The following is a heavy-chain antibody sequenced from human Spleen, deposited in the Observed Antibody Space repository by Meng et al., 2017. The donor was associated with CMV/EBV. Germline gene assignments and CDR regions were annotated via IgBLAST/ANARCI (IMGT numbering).Heavy chain of an antibody. CDR2: MNPESGTT. CDR1: GYTFTGYH. J-gene: IGHJ4*02. V-gene: IGHV1-46*01. Sequence: ASVKVSCKASGYTFTGYHIHWVRQAPGQGLEWMGRMNPESGTTRYAQKFQGRVTMTRDTSTSTAYMEMSSLRFDDTAVYYCARPTRGYYARHIDDWGQGTLVTVSS. CDR3: ARPTRGYYARHIDD. D-gene: IGHD3-22*01.